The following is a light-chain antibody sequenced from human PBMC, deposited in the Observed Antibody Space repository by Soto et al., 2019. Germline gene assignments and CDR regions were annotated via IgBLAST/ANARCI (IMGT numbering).Light chain of an antibody. CDR1: SGDVGSFDS. CDR2: DVS. CDR3: SSFTTSSTLV. V-gene: IGLV2-14*01. J-gene: IGLJ1*01. Sequence: QSALTQPASVSGSPGQPIIISCTGTSGDVGSFDSVAWYQHNPGKAPKLMIYDVSNRPSGVSSRFSGSKSGNTASLSISGLQTEDEANYYCSSFTTSSTLVFGTGTKVTVL.